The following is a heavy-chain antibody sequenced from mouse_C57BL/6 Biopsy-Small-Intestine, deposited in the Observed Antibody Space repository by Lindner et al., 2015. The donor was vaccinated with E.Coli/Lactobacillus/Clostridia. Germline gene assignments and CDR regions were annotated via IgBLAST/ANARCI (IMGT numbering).Heavy chain of an antibody. CDR2: IYPGDGDT. V-gene: IGHV1-82*01. J-gene: IGHJ4*01. CDR1: GYAFSNSW. D-gene: IGHD3-1*01. Sequence: VQLQESGPELVKPGASVKISCKASGYAFSNSWMNWVEQRPGKGLEWIGRIYPGDGDTLYNGKFKGKATLTADKSSSTGYMQLSSLTSEDSAVYFCARGTRLDYWGQGTSVTVSS. CDR3: ARGTRLDY.